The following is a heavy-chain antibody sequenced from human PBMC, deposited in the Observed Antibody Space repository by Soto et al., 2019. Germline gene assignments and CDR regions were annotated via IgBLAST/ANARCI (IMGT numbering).Heavy chain of an antibody. J-gene: IGHJ5*02. CDR3: SRRAPEGFDP. Sequence: SESLSLTCTVSGGSFGSSAYYWGWIRRAPGKGLEWIGSINSSGSTFSNPSLKSRVTLSVDTSKNQFSLKLTSVTAADTALYYCSRRAPEGFDPWGQGTQVTVSS. CDR2: INSSGST. V-gene: IGHV4-39*01. CDR1: GGSFGSSAYY.